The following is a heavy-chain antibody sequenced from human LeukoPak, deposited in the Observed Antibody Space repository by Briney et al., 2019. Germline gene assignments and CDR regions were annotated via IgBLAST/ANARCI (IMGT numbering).Heavy chain of an antibody. D-gene: IGHD1-26*01. J-gene: IGHJ4*02. Sequence: SETLSLTCGVSGVSIGGSPHYWVWNRPSPGKGLEWLANVYYSGSTYKNQSLKSRVTVSVDTSKNQFSLKLTSVTAADTALYYCARHMENNEGSGSYGYFDLWGQGTLVTVSS. CDR3: ARHMENNEGSGSYGYFDL. CDR1: GVSIGGSPHY. V-gene: IGHV4-39*01. CDR2: VYYSGST.